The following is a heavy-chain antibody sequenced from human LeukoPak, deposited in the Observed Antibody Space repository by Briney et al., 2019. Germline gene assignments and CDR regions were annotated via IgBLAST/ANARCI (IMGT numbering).Heavy chain of an antibody. D-gene: IGHD3-10*01. V-gene: IGHV1-2*02. Sequence: GASVKVSCKASGYTFTGYYMHWVRQAPGQGLEWMGWINPNSGGTNYAQKFQGRVTMTRDTSISTAYMELSRLRSDDTAVYYCARSLYYYGSGSLSPYYYMDVWGKGTTVTISS. CDR3: ARSLYYYGSGSLSPYYYMDV. J-gene: IGHJ6*03. CDR2: INPNSGGT. CDR1: GYTFTGYY.